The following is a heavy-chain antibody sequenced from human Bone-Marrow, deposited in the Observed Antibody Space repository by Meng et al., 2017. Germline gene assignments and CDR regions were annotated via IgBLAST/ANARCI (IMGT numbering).Heavy chain of an antibody. Sequence: ASVKVSCKASGYTFTSYYMHWVRQAPGQGLEWMGIINPSGGSTSYAQKFQGRVTITADESTSTAYMELSSLRSEDTAVYYCARGSRWLQKPGWGMDVWGQGTTVTVSS. V-gene: IGHV1-46*01. CDR2: INPSGGST. J-gene: IGHJ6*02. D-gene: IGHD5-24*01. CDR3: ARGSRWLQKPGWGMDV. CDR1: GYTFTSYY.